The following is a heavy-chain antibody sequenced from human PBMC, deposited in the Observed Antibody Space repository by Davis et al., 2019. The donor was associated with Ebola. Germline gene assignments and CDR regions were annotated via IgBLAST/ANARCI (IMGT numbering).Heavy chain of an antibody. V-gene: IGHV5-10-1*01. J-gene: IGHJ5*02. Sequence: GESLKISCKGSGYSFTSYWISWVRQMPGKGLEWMGRIDPSDSYTNYSPSFQGHVTISADKSISTAYLQWSSLKASDTAMYYCARHGGSYNNWFDPWGQGTLVTVSS. CDR1: GYSFTSYW. CDR3: ARHGGSYNNWFDP. CDR2: IDPSDSYT. D-gene: IGHD3-16*01.